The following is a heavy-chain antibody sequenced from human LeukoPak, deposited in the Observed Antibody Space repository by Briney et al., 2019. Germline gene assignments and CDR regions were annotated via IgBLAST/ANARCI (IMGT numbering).Heavy chain of an antibody. J-gene: IGHJ3*02. CDR1: GFTFDDYG. CDR2: INWNGGST. CDR3: ARRAGNSGYFSDAFDI. V-gene: IGHV3-20*04. D-gene: IGHD3-22*01. Sequence: GGSLRLSCAASGFTFDDYGMSWVRHAPGKGLEWVSGINWNGGSTGYADSVKGRFTISRDNAKNSLYLQMNSLRAEDTALYYCARRAGNSGYFSDAFDIWAQGTMVTVSS.